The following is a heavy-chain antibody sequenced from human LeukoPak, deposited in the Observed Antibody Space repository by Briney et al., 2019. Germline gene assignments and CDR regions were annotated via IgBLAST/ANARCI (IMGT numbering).Heavy chain of an antibody. CDR3: ERAPAGYSSSWDWFDP. CDR2: INHSGST. CDR1: GGSFSGYY. V-gene: IGHV4-34*01. D-gene: IGHD6-13*01. J-gene: IGHJ5*02. Sequence: SETLSLTCAVYGGSFSGYYWSWIRQPPGKGLEWIGEINHSGSTNYNPSLKSRVTISVDTSKNQFSLKLSSVTAADTAVYYCERAPAGYSSSWDWFDPWGQGTLVTVSS.